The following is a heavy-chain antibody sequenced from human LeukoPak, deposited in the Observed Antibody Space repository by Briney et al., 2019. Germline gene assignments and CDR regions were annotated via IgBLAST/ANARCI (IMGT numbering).Heavy chain of an antibody. CDR1: GGTFSSYA. CDR2: IIPIFGTA. CDR3: ARNKFMSAAAAGKRYNWLDS. V-gene: IGHV1-69*13. J-gene: IGHJ5*01. Sequence: SVKVSCKASGGTFSSYAISWVRQAPGQGLEWMGGIIPIFGTANYAQKFQGRVTITADESTSTAYMELNSLRVEDTALYFCARNKFMSAAAAGKRYNWLDSWGQGTLVTVSS. D-gene: IGHD6-25*01.